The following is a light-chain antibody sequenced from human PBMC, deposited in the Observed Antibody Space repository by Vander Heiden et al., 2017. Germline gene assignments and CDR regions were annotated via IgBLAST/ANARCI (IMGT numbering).Light chain of an antibody. CDR3: QQYDSNPMYT. V-gene: IGKV4-1*01. J-gene: IGKJ2*01. CDR2: WAS. Sequence: DIVMTQSPDSLAVSLGERATINCKSSQSVLYSSNNKNYLAWYQQKPGQPPKLLIYWASTREAGVPDRFSGSGYGTDFTLTISSRQAEDVAVYYCQQYDSNPMYTFGQGTKLEIK. CDR1: QSVLYSSNNKNY.